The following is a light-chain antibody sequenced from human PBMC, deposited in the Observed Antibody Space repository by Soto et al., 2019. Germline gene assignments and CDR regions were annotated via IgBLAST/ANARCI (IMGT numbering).Light chain of an antibody. Sequence: EIVLTKSPATLSLSPGERATLSCRASQSVGSYLAWYQQKAGQAPRLLIYDASNRVTGIPDRFSGSGSGTDCTFTITSLEPEDFGDYYCQQRSGWRTFGQGTKLEIK. CDR1: QSVGSY. CDR2: DAS. V-gene: IGKV3-11*01. J-gene: IGKJ2*01. CDR3: QQRSGWRT.